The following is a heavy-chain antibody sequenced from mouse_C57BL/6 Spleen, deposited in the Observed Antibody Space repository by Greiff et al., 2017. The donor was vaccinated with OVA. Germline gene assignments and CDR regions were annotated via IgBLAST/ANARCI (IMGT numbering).Heavy chain of an antibody. D-gene: IGHD2-3*01. V-gene: IGHV1-26*01. J-gene: IGHJ4*01. CDR1: GYTFTDYY. CDR2: INPNNGGT. CDR3: ARWGVYDGYSMDY. Sequence: VQLQQSGPELVKPGASVKISCKASGYTFTDYYMNWVKQSHGKSLEWIGDINPNNGGTSYNQKFKGKATLTVDKSSSTAYMELRSLTSEDSAVYYCARWGVYDGYSMDYWGQGTSVTVSS.